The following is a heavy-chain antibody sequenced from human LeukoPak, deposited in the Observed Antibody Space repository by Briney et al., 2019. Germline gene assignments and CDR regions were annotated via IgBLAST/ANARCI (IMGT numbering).Heavy chain of an antibody. J-gene: IGHJ3*02. D-gene: IGHD3-22*01. CDR3: AKGRDSSGYNAFDI. V-gene: IGHV3-30*18. CDR1: GFTFSSYG. Sequence: TGRSLRLSCAASGFTFSSYGMHWVRQAPGKGLEWVAVISYDGSNKYYADSVKGRFTISRDNSKNTLYLQMNSLRAEDTAVYYCAKGRDSSGYNAFDIWGQGTMVTVSS. CDR2: ISYDGSNK.